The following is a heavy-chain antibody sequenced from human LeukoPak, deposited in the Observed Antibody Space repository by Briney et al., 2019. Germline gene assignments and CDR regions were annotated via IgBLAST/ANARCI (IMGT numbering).Heavy chain of an antibody. CDR3: ARAAIAVAGPFDI. CDR1: GGSISRHY. D-gene: IGHD6-19*01. Sequence: KPSETLSLTCTVSGGSISRHYWNWIRQPPGKGLEWIGYIYYAGSTNYNPSLKSRVTISVDTSKNQFSLKLSSVTAADTAVYYCARAAIAVAGPFDIWGQGTMVTVSS. J-gene: IGHJ3*02. CDR2: IYYAGST. V-gene: IGHV4-59*11.